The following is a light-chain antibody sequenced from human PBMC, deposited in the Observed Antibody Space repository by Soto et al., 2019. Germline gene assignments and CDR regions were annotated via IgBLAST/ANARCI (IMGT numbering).Light chain of an antibody. V-gene: IGLV2-14*03. CDR2: DVS. CDR1: SSDVGGYRY. Sequence: QSVLTQPASVSGSPGQSITISCTGTSSDVGGYRYISWYQHNPGRAPKLMIYDVSNRPSGVSDRFSGSKSGNTASLTISRLQAEDEADYYCSSYTTGSTHVFGSGTKLTVL. J-gene: IGLJ1*01. CDR3: SSYTTGSTHV.